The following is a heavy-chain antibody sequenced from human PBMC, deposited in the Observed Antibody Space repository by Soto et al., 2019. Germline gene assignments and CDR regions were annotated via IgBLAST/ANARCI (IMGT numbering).Heavy chain of an antibody. CDR2: VYFRGHV. CDR3: ARQPVQERRPRAFDQ. CDR1: GDPLTSRYHY. J-gene: IGHJ4*02. D-gene: IGHD1-1*01. V-gene: IGHV4-39*01. Sequence: PSETLSLTCTVSGDPLTSRYHYWGWIRQSPGKGLEWIASVYFRGHVSSNPSLQSRVNMSVDTSKNQFFLTLRSLTATDTGIYFCARQPVQERRPRAFDQWGPGRLVTVSS.